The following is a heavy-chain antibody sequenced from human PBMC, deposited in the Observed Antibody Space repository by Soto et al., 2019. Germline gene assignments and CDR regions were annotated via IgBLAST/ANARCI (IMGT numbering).Heavy chain of an antibody. CDR2: IRGCSPYT. V-gene: IGHV3-21*01. CDR3: ARDRGYDAHDDYYNDMDV. CDR1: GFTFRTYT. J-gene: IGHJ6*03. Sequence: EVQLVESGGGLVQPGGSLRLSCISSGFTFRTYTMHWVRQAPGKGLEWVAGIRGCSPYTFYAESVKGRFTISRDNAKNSLYLQMSSLRAEDTAVYYCARDRGYDAHDDYYNDMDVWGQGTTVTVSS. D-gene: IGHD5-12*01.